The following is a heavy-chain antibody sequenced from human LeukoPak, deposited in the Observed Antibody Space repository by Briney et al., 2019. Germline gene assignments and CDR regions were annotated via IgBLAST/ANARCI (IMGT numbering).Heavy chain of an antibody. D-gene: IGHD3-9*01. CDR2: ITGSGGNT. Sequence: GGSLRLSCAASGFTFSNYAMSWVRQALGKGLEWVSAITGSGGNTYYADSVKGRFTISRDNSKNTVFLQMNSLRAEETAVYYCAKWGDYDVLTGYYVSDYWGQGTLVTVSS. CDR1: GFTFSNYA. V-gene: IGHV3-23*01. CDR3: AKWGDYDVLTGYYVSDY. J-gene: IGHJ4*02.